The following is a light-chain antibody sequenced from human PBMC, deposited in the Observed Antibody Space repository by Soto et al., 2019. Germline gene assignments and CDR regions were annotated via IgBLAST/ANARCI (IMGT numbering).Light chain of an antibody. V-gene: IGKV3-20*01. Sequence: EIVLTQSPGTLSLSPGERATLSCRASQSVSSNYLAWYQQKPGQAPRLLIYGASSRATGIPYRFSGSGSGTDFTLTISRLESEDFAVYYCQQYGYSRVTFGPGTKVDI. J-gene: IGKJ3*01. CDR3: QQYGYSRVT. CDR2: GAS. CDR1: QSVSSNY.